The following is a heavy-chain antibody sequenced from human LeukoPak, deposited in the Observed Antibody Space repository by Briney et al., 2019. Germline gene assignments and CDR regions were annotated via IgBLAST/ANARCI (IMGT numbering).Heavy chain of an antibody. CDR1: GYTFTSYG. D-gene: IGHD1-26*01. V-gene: IGHV1-18*01. Sequence: GASVKVSCKASGYTFTSYGISWVRQAPGQGLEWMGWINAYSGNTNYAQKLQGRVTMTTDTSTSTAYMELRSLRSDDTTVYYCARVSGSYYFDYWGQGTLVTVSS. CDR2: INAYSGNT. CDR3: ARVSGSYYFDY. J-gene: IGHJ4*02.